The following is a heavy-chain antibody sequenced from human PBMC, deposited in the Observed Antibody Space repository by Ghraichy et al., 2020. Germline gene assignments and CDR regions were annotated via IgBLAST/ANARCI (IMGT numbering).Heavy chain of an antibody. V-gene: IGHV4-34*01. CDR1: GGSFSGYY. D-gene: IGHD6-13*01. CDR3: ARVSSSWTRYFDL. CDR2: INHSGST. J-gene: IGHJ2*01. Sequence: SQTLSLTCAVYGGSFSGYYWSWIRQPPGKGLEWIGEINHSGSTNYNPSLKSRVTISVDTSKNQFSLKLSSVTAADTAVYYCARVSSSWTRYFDLWGRGTLVTVSS.